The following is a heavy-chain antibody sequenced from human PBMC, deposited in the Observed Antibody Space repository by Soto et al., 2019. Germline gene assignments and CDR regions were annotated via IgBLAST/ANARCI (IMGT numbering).Heavy chain of an antibody. CDR3: AKERRTPGLWFDH. V-gene: IGHV3-23*01. Sequence: WGSLILSCAASGFTFSSYAMSWARQAPGTGLGLVSAISGSAGSTYYADYVKLRFTISRDNSKNTLYLQMNSLRAEDTAVYYCAKERRTPGLWFDHWGQGTLVTVSS. J-gene: IGHJ5*02. CDR1: GFTFSSYA. CDR2: ISGSAGST.